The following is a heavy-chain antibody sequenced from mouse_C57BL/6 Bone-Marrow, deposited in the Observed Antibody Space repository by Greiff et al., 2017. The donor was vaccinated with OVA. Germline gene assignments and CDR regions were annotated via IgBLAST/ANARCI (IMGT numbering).Heavy chain of an antibody. J-gene: IGHJ3*01. D-gene: IGHD2-3*01. V-gene: IGHV1-72*01. CDR1: GYTFTSYW. CDR3: AYDGYYVFAY. Sequence: VQLQQPGAELVKPGASVKMSCKASGYTFTSYWITWVKQRPGQGLEWIGRIDPNSGGTKYNEKFKSKATLTVDKPSSTAYMQLSSLTSEDSAVYYCAYDGYYVFAYWGQGTLVTVSA. CDR2: IDPNSGGT.